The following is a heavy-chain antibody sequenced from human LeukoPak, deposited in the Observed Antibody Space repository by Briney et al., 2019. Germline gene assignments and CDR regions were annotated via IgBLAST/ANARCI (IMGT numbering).Heavy chain of an antibody. J-gene: IGHJ4*02. CDR1: GYTFTGYY. CDR2: INPNSGGT. V-gene: IGHV1-2*02. CDR3: ARVLSIAAAGNLLNY. Sequence: ASVKVSCKASGYTFTGYYTHWVRQAPGQGLEWMGWINPNSGGTNYAQKFQGRVTMTRDTSISTAYMELSRLRSDDTAVYYCARVLSIAAAGNLLNYWGQGTLVTVSS. D-gene: IGHD6-13*01.